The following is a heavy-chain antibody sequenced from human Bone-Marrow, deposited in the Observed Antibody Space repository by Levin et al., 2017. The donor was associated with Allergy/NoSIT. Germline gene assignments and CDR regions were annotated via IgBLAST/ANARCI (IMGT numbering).Heavy chain of an antibody. CDR1: GGTFSSYA. CDR3: ARLFEPIKTGTLAYNWFDP. V-gene: IGHV1-69*04. D-gene: IGHD1-7*01. Sequence: KISCKASGGTFSSYAISWVRQAPGQGLEWMGRIIPILGIANYAQKFQGRVTITADKSTSTAYMELSSLRSEDTAVYYCARLFEPIKTGTLAYNWFDPWGQGTLVTVSS. CDR2: IIPILGIA. J-gene: IGHJ5*02.